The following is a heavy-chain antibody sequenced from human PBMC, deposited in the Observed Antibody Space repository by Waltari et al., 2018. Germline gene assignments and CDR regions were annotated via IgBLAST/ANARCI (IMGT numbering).Heavy chain of an antibody. CDR1: GYTFTSYY. Sequence: QVQLVQSGAEVKKPGASVKVSCKASGYTFTSYYMHWVRKAPGQGLEWMGIINPSGGSTSYAQKFQGRVTMTRDTSTSTVYMELSSLRSEDTAVYYCARDAAAGRDWFDPWGQGTLVTVSS. D-gene: IGHD6-13*01. J-gene: IGHJ5*02. CDR3: ARDAAAGRDWFDP. CDR2: INPSGGST. V-gene: IGHV1-46*01.